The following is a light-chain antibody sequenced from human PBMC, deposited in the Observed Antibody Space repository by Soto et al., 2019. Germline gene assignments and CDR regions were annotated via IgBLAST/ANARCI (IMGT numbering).Light chain of an antibody. CDR1: QSVSSN. CDR2: VAS. V-gene: IGKV3-15*01. CDR3: QQYNVWPLT. Sequence: IVMTQSPATLSVSPGERATLSCRASQSVSSNLAWYQQKPGQTPKLLIYVASTRVTGIPARFSGSGSGTEFTLTISSLQSEDFAVYYCQQYNVWPLTFGGGTKVEFK. J-gene: IGKJ4*01.